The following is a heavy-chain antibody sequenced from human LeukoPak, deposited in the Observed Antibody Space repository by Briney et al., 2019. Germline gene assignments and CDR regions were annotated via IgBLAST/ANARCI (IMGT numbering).Heavy chain of an antibody. J-gene: IGHJ6*03. CDR1: GFTFSSYG. CDR3: AINHPWHSYYYYYYMDV. V-gene: IGHV3-30*03. Sequence: GGSLRLSCAASGFTFSSYGMHWVRQAPGKGLEWVAVIPNDRRNNYYAESMKGRFTISRVNSKNTLYLQMNSLRAEDTAVYYCAINHPWHSYYYYYYMDVWGXGTTVTVSS. D-gene: IGHD1-14*01. CDR2: IPNDRRNN.